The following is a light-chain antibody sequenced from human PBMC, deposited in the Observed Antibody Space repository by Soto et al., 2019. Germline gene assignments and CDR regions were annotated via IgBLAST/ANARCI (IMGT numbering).Light chain of an antibody. CDR1: QSVSSSY. Sequence: IVLTQSPGTRSLSPGERATLSCRASQSVSSSYLAWYQQKPGQAPRLLIYGASSRATGIPARFSGSGSGTEFTRTISSLQSEEFAVYYCQQYNNWPPKLTFGGGTKVDIK. V-gene: IGKV3-15*01. J-gene: IGKJ4*01. CDR3: QQYNNWPPKLT. CDR2: GAS.